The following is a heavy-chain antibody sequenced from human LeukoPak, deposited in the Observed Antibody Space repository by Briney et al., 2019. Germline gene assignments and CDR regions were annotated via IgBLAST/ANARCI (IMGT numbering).Heavy chain of an antibody. CDR3: ARGLYCSSTSCYDYYYYYMDV. V-gene: IGHV3-20*04. CDR2: INWNGGST. J-gene: IGHJ6*03. Sequence: GGSLRLSCAASGFTFDDYGMSWVRQAPGKGLEWVSGINWNGGSTGYADSVKGRFTISRDNAKNSPYLQMNSLRAEDTALYYCARGLYCSSTSCYDYYYYYMDVWGKGTTVTVSS. CDR1: GFTFDDYG. D-gene: IGHD2-2*01.